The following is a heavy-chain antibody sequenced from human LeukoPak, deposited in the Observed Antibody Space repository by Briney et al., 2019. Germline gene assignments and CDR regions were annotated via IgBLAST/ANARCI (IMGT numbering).Heavy chain of an antibody. J-gene: IGHJ4*02. Sequence: GGSLRLSCAASGFSFSSYWMHWVRQAPGKGLVWVARINSDGSTTNYADYVKGRFTISRDNAKNTLYLQMNSLRAEDTAVYYCARRSRGSPPYYFDPGGQGPLVTVSS. CDR1: GFSFSSYW. D-gene: IGHD1-26*01. CDR3: ARRSRGSPPYYFDP. CDR2: INSDGSTT. V-gene: IGHV3-74*01.